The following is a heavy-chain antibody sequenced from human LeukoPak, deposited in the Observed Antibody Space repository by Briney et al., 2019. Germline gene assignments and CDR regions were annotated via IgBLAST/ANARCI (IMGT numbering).Heavy chain of an antibody. V-gene: IGHV3-53*01. CDR3: ARVLIAVAIPDAFDI. J-gene: IGHJ3*02. Sequence: GGSLRLSCAASGFTVSSNYMSWVRQAPGKGLEWVSVIYSGGSTYYADSVKGRFTISRDNSKNTLYLQMNSLRAEDTAVYYCARVLIAVAIPDAFDIWGQGTMVTVSS. CDR2: IYSGGST. D-gene: IGHD6-19*01. CDR1: GFTVSSNY.